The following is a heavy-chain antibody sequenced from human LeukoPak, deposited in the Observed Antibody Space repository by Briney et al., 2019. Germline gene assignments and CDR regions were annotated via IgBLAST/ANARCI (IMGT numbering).Heavy chain of an antibody. J-gene: IGHJ6*02. V-gene: IGHV1-18*01. Sequence: ASVKVSCKASGYTFTSYGISWVRQAPGQGPEWMGWISAYNGNTNYAQKLQGRVTMTTDTSTSTAYMELRSLRSDDTAVYYCARRYDSSGYYYYYYGMDVWGQGTTVTVSS. CDR2: ISAYNGNT. CDR3: ARRYDSSGYYYYYYGMDV. D-gene: IGHD3-22*01. CDR1: GYTFTSYG.